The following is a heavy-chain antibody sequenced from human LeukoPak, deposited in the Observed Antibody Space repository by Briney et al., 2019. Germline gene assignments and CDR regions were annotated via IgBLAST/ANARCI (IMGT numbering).Heavy chain of an antibody. J-gene: IGHJ5*02. D-gene: IGHD4-17*01. CDR2: IYTSGST. Sequence: SETLSLTCTVSGGSISSYYWSWIRQPAGKGLEWIGRIYTSGSTNYNPSLKSRVTISVDKSKNQFSLKLSSVTAADTAVYYCARDQMRDGERRNWFHPWGQGTLVTVSS. CDR1: GGSISSYY. CDR3: ARDQMRDGERRNWFHP. V-gene: IGHV4-4*07.